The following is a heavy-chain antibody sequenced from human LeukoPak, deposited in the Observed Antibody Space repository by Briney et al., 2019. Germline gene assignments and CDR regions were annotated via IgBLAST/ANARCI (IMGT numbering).Heavy chain of an antibody. CDR2: IYPGDSDT. CDR3: ARLHYDILTGSSIGAEYFQH. Sequence: GESLKISCKGSGYSFTSHWIGWVRQMPGKGLEWMGIIYPGDSDTRYSPSFQGQVTISADKSISTAYLQWSSLKASDTAMYYCARLHYDILTGSSIGAEYFQHWGQGTLVTVSS. D-gene: IGHD3-9*01. CDR1: GYSFTSHW. V-gene: IGHV5-51*01. J-gene: IGHJ1*01.